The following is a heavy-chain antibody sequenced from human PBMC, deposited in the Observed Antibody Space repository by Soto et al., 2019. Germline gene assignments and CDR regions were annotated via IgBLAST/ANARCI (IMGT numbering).Heavy chain of an antibody. J-gene: IGHJ4*02. V-gene: IGHV1-24*01. CDR3: ATRGYSYGYLPLFDY. D-gene: IGHD5-18*01. CDR2: FDPEDGET. Sequence: ASVKVSCKVSGYTLTELSMHWVRQAPGKGLEWMGGFDPEDGETIYAQKFQGRVTMTEDTSTDTAYMELSSLRSEDTAVYYCATRGYSYGYLPLFDYWGQGTQVTVSS. CDR1: GYTLTELS.